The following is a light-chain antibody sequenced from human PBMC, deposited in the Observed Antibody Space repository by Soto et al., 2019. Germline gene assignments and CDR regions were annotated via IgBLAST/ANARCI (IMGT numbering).Light chain of an antibody. CDR2: AAS. Sequence: AIRMTQSPSSLSASTGDRVTITCRASQGISSYLAWYQQKPGKAPKLLIYAASSLQSGVPSRFSGSGSGTDFTLTISCLQSEDFATYYCQQYYSYPWITFGQGTRLESK. V-gene: IGKV1-8*01. CDR3: QQYYSYPWIT. CDR1: QGISSY. J-gene: IGKJ5*01.